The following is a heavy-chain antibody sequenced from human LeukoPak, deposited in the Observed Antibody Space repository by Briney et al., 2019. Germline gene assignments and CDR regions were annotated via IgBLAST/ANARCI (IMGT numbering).Heavy chain of an antibody. CDR1: GGSISSSSYY. V-gene: IGHV4-39*01. CDR3: ARKGYDFSEPYNWFDP. Sequence: SETLSLTCTVSGGSISSSSYYWGWIRQPPGKGLGWIGSIYYSGSTYYNPSLKSRVTISVDTSKNQFSLKLSSVTAADTAVYYCARKGYDFSEPYNWFDPWGQGTLVTVSS. J-gene: IGHJ5*02. D-gene: IGHD3-3*01. CDR2: IYYSGST.